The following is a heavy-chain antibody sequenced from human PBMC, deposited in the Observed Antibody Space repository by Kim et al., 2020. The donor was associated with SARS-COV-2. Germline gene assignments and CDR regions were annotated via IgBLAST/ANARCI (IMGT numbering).Heavy chain of an antibody. V-gene: IGHV4-34*01. CDR1: GGSFSGYY. CDR3: ARGLRGSYLVFDY. J-gene: IGHJ4*02. Sequence: SETLSLTCAVYGGSFSGYYWSWIRQPPGKGLEWIGEINHSGSTNYNPSLKSRVTISVDTSKNQFSLKLSSVTAADTAVYYCARGLRGSYLVFDYWGQGTLVTVSS. CDR2: INHSGST. D-gene: IGHD1-26*01.